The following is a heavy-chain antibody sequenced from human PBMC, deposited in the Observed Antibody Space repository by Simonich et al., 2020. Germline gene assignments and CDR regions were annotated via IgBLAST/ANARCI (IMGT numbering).Heavy chain of an antibody. CDR1: GYSIRSGYS. Sequence: QVQLQESGPGLVKPSETLSLTCAVSGYSIRSGYSWGWNRQPPGKGLEGIGSIYLSGSTYYNPSLTSRVTISVDTSKNQFSLKLSSVTAADTAVYYWARVGYSNYYYYGMDVWGQGTTVTVSS. V-gene: IGHV4-38-2*01. CDR2: IYLSGST. D-gene: IGHD6-13*01. CDR3: ARVGYSNYYYYGMDV. J-gene: IGHJ6*02.